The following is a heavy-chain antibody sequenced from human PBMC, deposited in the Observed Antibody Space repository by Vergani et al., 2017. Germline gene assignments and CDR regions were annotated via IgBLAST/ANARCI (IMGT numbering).Heavy chain of an antibody. CDR1: GFTFRAFS. D-gene: IGHD3-16*01. V-gene: IGHV3-9*01. CDR2: IDRNYGVK. Sequence: EVQLVESGGGLVQPGGSLRLSCTASGFTFRAFSFHWVRQVSGRGLEWVSGIDRNYGVKNGNSFEGRFSISRDNAKKAVFLQMNNLRHEDTALYFCVNDNDYDADGRFDLWCRGTLVTVSS. J-gene: IGHJ2*01. CDR3: VNDNDYDADGRFDL.